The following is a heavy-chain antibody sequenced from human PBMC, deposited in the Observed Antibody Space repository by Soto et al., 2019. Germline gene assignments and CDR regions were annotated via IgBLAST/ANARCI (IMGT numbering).Heavy chain of an antibody. V-gene: IGHV3-30-3*01. CDR2: ISYDGSNK. CDR3: ARVTYSYGFGYYYYYGMDV. J-gene: IGHJ6*02. CDR1: GFTFSSYA. Sequence: GGSLRLSCAASGFTFSSYATHWVRQAPGKGLEWVAVISYDGSNKYYADSVKGRFTISRDNSKNTLYLQMNSLRAEDTAVYYCARVTYSYGFGYYYYYGMDVWGQGTTVTVSS. D-gene: IGHD5-18*01.